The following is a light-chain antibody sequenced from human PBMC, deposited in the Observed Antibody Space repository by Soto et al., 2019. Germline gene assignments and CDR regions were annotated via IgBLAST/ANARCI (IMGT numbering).Light chain of an antibody. CDR2: EVS. Sequence: QSALNQPASVSGSPGQSITISCTGTSSDVGSYNLISWYQQYPGKAPKLMIYEVSKRPSGVSNRCSGSKSGNTASLTISGLQAEDEADYYCCSYAGSSTFYVFGTGTKVTVL. V-gene: IGLV2-23*02. CDR1: SSDVGSYNL. CDR3: CSYAGSSTFYV. J-gene: IGLJ1*01.